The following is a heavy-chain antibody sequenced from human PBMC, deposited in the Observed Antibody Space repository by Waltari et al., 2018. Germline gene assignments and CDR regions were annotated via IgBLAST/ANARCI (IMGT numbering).Heavy chain of an antibody. V-gene: IGHV4-34*01. D-gene: IGHD3-10*01. CDR1: GGSFSGYY. CDR2: INHSGST. Sequence: QVQLQPWGAGLLQPSETLSLTCAVYGGSFSGYYWCWIRPPPGKGLEWIGEINHSGSTNYNPSLKSRVTISVDTSKNQFSLKLSSVTAADTAVYYCARGPSTYYYGSGIVYWGQGTLVTVSS. J-gene: IGHJ4*02. CDR3: ARGPSTYYYGSGIVY.